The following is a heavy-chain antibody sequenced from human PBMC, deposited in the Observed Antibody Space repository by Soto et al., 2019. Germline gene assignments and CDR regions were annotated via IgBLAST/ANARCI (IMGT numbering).Heavy chain of an antibody. V-gene: IGHV3-33*08. D-gene: IGHD1-26*01. CDR3: ERAVGAFDY. CDR1: GFTFNSYV. J-gene: IGHJ4*02. CDR2: IWYDGSNK. Sequence: GGSLRLSCAASGFTFNSYVIHWVRQAPGKGLEWVAVIWYDGSNKYYADSVKGRFTISRDNSMNTLFLQMNSLRAEDTAVYYCERAVGAFDYWGQGALVTVSS.